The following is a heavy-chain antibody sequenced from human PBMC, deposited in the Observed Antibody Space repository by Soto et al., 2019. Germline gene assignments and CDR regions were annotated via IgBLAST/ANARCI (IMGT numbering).Heavy chain of an antibody. V-gene: IGHV4-59*01. Sequence: QVQLQESGPGLVKPSETMSLTCTVSGDSISTYYGIWIRQPPGKGLEWIGHIDYSGSTNYNPSLKGRVTIAVDTSKNHFSLKLSTVSAADTAVYSCARSSTVAGSLFDPWGQGTLVTVSS. J-gene: IGHJ5*02. CDR2: IDYSGST. CDR3: ARSSTVAGSLFDP. CDR1: GDSISTYY. D-gene: IGHD6-19*01.